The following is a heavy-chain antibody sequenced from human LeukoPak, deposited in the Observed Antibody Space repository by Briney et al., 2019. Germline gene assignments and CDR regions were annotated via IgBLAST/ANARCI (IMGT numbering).Heavy chain of an antibody. CDR3: ARDEGGTSGHFSNRPYYFDY. J-gene: IGHJ4*02. V-gene: IGHV3-23*01. CDR1: GFTFSSYA. CDR2: ISGSGDST. D-gene: IGHD2-8*01. Sequence: GGSLRLSCAASGFTFSSYAMSWVRQAPGKGLEWVSAISGSGDSTYSTDSVKGRFTISRDNSKNTLYLQMNGLRAEDTAVYYCARDEGGTSGHFSNRPYYFDYWGRGTLVTVSS.